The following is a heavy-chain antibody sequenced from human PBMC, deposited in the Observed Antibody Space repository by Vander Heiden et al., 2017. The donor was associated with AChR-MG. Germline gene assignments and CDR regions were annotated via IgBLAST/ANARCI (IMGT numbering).Heavy chain of an antibody. V-gene: IGHV3-23*01. CDR3: AKVRWERLWRGWFDP. Sequence: EVQLLESGGGLVQPGGSLRLSCAASGFTFSSYAMSWVRQAPGKGLEWVSAISGSGGSTYYADSVKGRFTISRDNSKNTLYLQMNRLRAEDTAVYYCAKVRWERLWRGWFDPWGQGTLVTVSS. J-gene: IGHJ5*02. D-gene: IGHD1-26*01. CDR1: GFTFSSYA. CDR2: ISGSGGST.